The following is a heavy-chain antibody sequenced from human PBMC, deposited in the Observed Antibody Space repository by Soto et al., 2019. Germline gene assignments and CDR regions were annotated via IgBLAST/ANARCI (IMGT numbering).Heavy chain of an antibody. Sequence: QVQLVQSGAEVKEPGASVKISCKGSGYTFTNFYIHWVRQAPGQGLEWMGIVNPNGGSTNYAQNFKGSITSSRDTSTSTVYMDLSSLRSEDTAVYYCARGLASGDYWGQGTLVTVSS. CDR2: VNPNGGST. D-gene: IGHD6-6*01. V-gene: IGHV1-46*01. CDR1: GYTFTNFY. J-gene: IGHJ4*02. CDR3: ARGLASGDY.